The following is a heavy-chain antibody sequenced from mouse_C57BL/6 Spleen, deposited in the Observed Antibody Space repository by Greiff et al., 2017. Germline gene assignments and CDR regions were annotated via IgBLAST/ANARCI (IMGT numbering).Heavy chain of an antibody. CDR2: INPSNGGT. Sequence: QVQLQQPGTELVKPGASVKLSCKASGYTFTSYWMHWVKQRTGQGLEGIGNINPSNGGTNYNEKYKSKATLTVDKSSSTAYMQLSSLTSEDSAVYYCAREEDYDYGRNFDYWGQGTTLTVSS. V-gene: IGHV1-53*01. CDR1: GYTFTSYW. D-gene: IGHD2-4*01. J-gene: IGHJ2*01. CDR3: AREEDYDYGRNFDY.